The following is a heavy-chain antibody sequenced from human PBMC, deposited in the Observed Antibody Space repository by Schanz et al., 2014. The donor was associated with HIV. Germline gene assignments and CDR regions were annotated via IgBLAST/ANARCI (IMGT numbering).Heavy chain of an antibody. J-gene: IGHJ6*02. CDR1: GFTFSTYA. V-gene: IGHV3-33*08. CDR3: ARGSGPYYYYYGMDV. Sequence: VKLSESGGGLVQPGGSLRLSCVASGFTFSTYAMSWVRQAPGKGLEWVAVIWYDGGNKYYEESVKGRFTISRDNSKNTLYLQMNSLRAEDTAVYYCARGSGPYYYYYGMDVWGQGTTVTVSS. D-gene: IGHD3-10*01. CDR2: IWYDGGNK.